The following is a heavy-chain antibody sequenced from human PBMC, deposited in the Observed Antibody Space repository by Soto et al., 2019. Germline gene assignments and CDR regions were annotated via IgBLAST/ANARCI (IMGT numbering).Heavy chain of an antibody. V-gene: IGHV2-5*02. J-gene: IGHJ4*02. CDR2: IYWDDDK. Sequence: QITLKESGPTLVKPTQTLTLTCTFSGFSVSTRGVGVGWVSQPPGKALEWLALIYWDDDKRYRPSLKSRLSLHNDTLKEQEVLTMTNLDPVDTGTYYCAHKGDGYRGIKYSGQGTLVTVSS. CDR1: GFSVSTRGVG. CDR3: AHKGDGYRGIKY. D-gene: IGHD5-12*01.